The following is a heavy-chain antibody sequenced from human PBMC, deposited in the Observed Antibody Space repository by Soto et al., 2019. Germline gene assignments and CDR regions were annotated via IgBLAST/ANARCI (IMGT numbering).Heavy chain of an antibody. Sequence: GGSLRLSCVASGFTLSSYWMTWVRQAPGKGLEWVANINEDGSKKYYVDSVEGRFTISRDNGKNSLSLQMSSLRPEDTAVYYCARDVTPYDSDAFYDALDIWGQGTMVTVSS. J-gene: IGHJ3*02. V-gene: IGHV3-7*01. CDR3: ARDVTPYDSDAFYDALDI. D-gene: IGHD3-22*01. CDR2: INEDGSKK. CDR1: GFTLSSYW.